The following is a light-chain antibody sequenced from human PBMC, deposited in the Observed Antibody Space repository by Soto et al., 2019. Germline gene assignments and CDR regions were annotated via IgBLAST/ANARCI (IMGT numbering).Light chain of an antibody. J-gene: IGLJ2*01. CDR3: VLYMGSGISV. Sequence: QTVVTQEPSFSVSPGGTVTLTCGLSSGSVSTSYYPSWYQQTPGQAPRTLIYGTNTRSSGVPDRFSGSILGNKAALTITGAQADDDSDYYCVLYMGSGISVFGGGTKLTVL. V-gene: IGLV8-61*01. CDR2: GTN. CDR1: SGSVSTSYY.